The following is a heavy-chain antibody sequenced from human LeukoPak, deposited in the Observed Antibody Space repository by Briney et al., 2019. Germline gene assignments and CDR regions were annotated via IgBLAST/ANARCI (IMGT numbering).Heavy chain of an antibody. CDR3: AKTPYYDSSGYYFDY. D-gene: IGHD3-22*01. CDR2: ISASGGST. Sequence: GGSLRLSCAASGLTFSSYAMSWVRQAPGKGLEWVSGISASGGSTYYADSVKGRFTISRDNSKNTLYLQMNSLRAEDTAVYYCAKTPYYDSSGYYFDYWGQGTLVTVSS. V-gene: IGHV3-23*01. CDR1: GLTFSSYA. J-gene: IGHJ4*02.